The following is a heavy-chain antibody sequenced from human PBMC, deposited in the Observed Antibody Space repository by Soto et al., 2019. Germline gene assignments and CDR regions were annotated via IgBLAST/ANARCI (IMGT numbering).Heavy chain of an antibody. CDR1: GGAITSGGYY. J-gene: IGHJ5*02. Sequence: HVQLQESGPGLVKPSQTLSLPCTVSGGAITSGGYYWSWIRQHPGKGLEWIGYIYYSGFTYSNPSLKSRVTISVDQSKNPFSLKLSSVTAADTAVYYCARSVFPCCQGTPGTGSS. CDR3: ARSVFP. CDR2: IYYSGFT. V-gene: IGHV4-31*03.